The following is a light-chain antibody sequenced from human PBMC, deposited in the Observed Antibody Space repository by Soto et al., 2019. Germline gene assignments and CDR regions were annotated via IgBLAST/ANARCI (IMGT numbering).Light chain of an antibody. Sequence: EIVLTQSPATLSLSPGERATLSCRASQSVSSSLAWYQQRPGQPPRLLIYDASNRATGIPARFSGSGSGTDFTLTISSLEPEDFGVYYCQQRSDWPPNFGQGTRLEIK. CDR2: DAS. J-gene: IGKJ5*01. CDR1: QSVSSS. CDR3: QQRSDWPPN. V-gene: IGKV3-11*01.